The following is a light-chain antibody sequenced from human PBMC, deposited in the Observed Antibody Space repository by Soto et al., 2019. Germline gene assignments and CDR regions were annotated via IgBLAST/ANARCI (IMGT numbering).Light chain of an antibody. CDR1: NSNIGRYS. CDR3: AAWDDNLNGPL. Sequence: QSALTQPPSLSGTPGQRVTISCSGSNSNIGRYSVNWCQHFPGTAPKILIYSDDERPSGVPDRFSGSKSGTSASLAISGLQSEDEAEYYCAAWDDNLNGPLFGGGTKVTVL. V-gene: IGLV1-44*01. CDR2: SDD. J-gene: IGLJ3*02.